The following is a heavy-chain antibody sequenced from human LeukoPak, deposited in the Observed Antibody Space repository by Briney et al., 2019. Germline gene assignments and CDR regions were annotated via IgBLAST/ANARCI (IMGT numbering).Heavy chain of an antibody. V-gene: IGHV4-39*01. CDR3: ARLRRAQHQYWGVVVAATVDY. D-gene: IGHD2-15*01. CDR2: IYYSGST. CDR1: GGSISSSSYY. Sequence: PSQTLSLTCTVSGGSISSSSYYWGWIRQPPGKGLEWIGSIYYSGSTYYNPSLKSRVTISVDTSKNQFSLKLSSVTAADTAVYYCARLRRAQHQYWGVVVAATVDYWGQGTLVTVSS. J-gene: IGHJ4*02.